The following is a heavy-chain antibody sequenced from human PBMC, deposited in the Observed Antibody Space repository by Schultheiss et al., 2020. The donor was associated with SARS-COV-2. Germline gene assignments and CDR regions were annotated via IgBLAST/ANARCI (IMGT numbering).Heavy chain of an antibody. Sequence: ASVKVSCKVSGYTLTELSMHWVRQAPGKGLEWMGGFDPEDGETIYAQKFQGRVTMTEDTSTDTAYMELSSLRSEDTAVYYCARDGQITMVRGVVTWADYWGQGTLVTVSS. J-gene: IGHJ4*02. CDR1: GYTLTELS. CDR3: ARDGQITMVRGVVTWADY. V-gene: IGHV1-24*01. CDR2: FDPEDGET. D-gene: IGHD3-10*01.